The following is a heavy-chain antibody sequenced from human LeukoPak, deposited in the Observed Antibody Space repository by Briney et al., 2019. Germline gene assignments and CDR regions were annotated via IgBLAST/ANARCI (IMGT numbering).Heavy chain of an antibody. D-gene: IGHD3-10*01. CDR3: ARDRPRITMVRGVFDP. V-gene: IGHV1-46*01. CDR2: INPSGGST. CDR1: GYTFTSYY. J-gene: IGHJ5*02. Sequence: ASVKVSCTASGYTFTSYYMHWVRQAPGQGLEWMGIINPSGGSTSYAQKFQGRVTMTRDTSTSTVYMELSSLRSEDTAVYYCARDRPRITMVRGVFDPWGQGTLVTVSS.